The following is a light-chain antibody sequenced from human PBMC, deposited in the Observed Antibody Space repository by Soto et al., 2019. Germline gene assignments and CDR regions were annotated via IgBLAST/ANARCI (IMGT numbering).Light chain of an antibody. CDR2: GAS. CDR3: QQYNNWPT. V-gene: IGKV3-15*01. Sequence: EIVLTQSPGTLSLSPGERATLSCGASQSVSSSYLAWYQQKPGQAPRLLIYGASTRATGIPARFSGSGSGTEFTLTISSLQSEDFAVYYCQQYNNWPTFGGGTKVDIK. CDR1: QSVSSSY. J-gene: IGKJ4*01.